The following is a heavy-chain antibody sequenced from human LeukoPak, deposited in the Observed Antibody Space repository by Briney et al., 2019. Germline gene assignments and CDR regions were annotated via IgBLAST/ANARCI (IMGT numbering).Heavy chain of an antibody. D-gene: IGHD5-12*01. J-gene: IGHJ4*02. CDR2: ISLDDDK. CDR1: GFPLSTSGVG. CDR3: PHFIVARGGFDY. Sequence: SGPTLVNPTQTLTLTCTFSGFPLSTSGVGVGWIRQPPGKALEWLPLISLDDDKRYSPSPKSRLTITKDTSKNRAVLTMTSMDPVDTATYYCPHFIVARGGFDYWGQGTLVTVSS. V-gene: IGHV2-5*02.